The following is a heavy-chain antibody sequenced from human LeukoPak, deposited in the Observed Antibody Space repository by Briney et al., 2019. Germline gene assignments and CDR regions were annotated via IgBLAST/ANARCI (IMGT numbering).Heavy chain of an antibody. D-gene: IGHD4-11*01. CDR3: AKDQLTTVTTRAGMDV. V-gene: IGHV3-23*01. CDR1: GFTFSSYA. CDR2: ISGSGGST. Sequence: PGGSLRLSCAASGFTFSSYAMSWVRQAPGKGLEWVSAISGSGGSTYYADSVKGRFTISRDNSKNTLYLQMNSLRAEDTAVYYCAKDQLTTVTTRAGMDVWGQGTTVTASS. J-gene: IGHJ6*02.